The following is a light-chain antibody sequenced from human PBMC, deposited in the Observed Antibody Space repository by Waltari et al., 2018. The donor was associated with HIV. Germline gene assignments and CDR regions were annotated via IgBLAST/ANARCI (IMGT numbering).Light chain of an antibody. CDR2: EVT. CDR1: SSDVGNYNL. V-gene: IGLV2-23*02. CDR3: CSYAASRSVV. J-gene: IGLJ2*01. Sequence: QSALAQPASVSDSPGQSITISCTGTSSDVGNYNLVSWYQQHPDKVPKLIIYEVTKRPSRVSNRFSGSKSGNTASLTIAGLQAEDEADYYCCSYAASRSVVFGGGTKLTVL.